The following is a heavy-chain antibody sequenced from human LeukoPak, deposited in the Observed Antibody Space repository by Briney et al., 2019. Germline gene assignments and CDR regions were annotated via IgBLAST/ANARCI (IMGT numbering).Heavy chain of an antibody. Sequence: GGSLRLSCAASAFIFSSHSMNWVRQAPGKGLEWVSSISSGTYIYYTDSVKGRFTISRDNARNSLYLQMNSLRAEDTAVYYCAREPVGDKSLDYWGQGTLVTVSS. V-gene: IGHV3-21*01. D-gene: IGHD1-26*01. CDR1: AFIFSSHS. CDR2: ISSGTYI. J-gene: IGHJ4*02. CDR3: AREPVGDKSLDY.